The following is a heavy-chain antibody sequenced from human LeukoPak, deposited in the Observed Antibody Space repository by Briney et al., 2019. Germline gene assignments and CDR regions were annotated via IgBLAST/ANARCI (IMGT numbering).Heavy chain of an antibody. V-gene: IGHV3-23*01. J-gene: IGHJ6*03. D-gene: IGHD5-12*01. Sequence: GGSLRLSCAASGFTFSSYAMSWVRQAPGKGLEWVSAISGSGGSPYYADSVKGRFTISRDNSKNTLYLQMNSLRAEDTAVYYCAKDRYSGYDSTAYMDVWGKGTTVTVSS. CDR1: GFTFSSYA. CDR3: AKDRYSGYDSTAYMDV. CDR2: ISGSGGSP.